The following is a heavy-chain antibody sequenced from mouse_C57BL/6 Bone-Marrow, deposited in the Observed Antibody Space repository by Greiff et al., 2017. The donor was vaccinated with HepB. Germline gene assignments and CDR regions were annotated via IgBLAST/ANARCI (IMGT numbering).Heavy chain of an antibody. J-gene: IGHJ1*03. CDR3: ARHRWLLRYFDV. CDR1: GFTFSDYY. D-gene: IGHD2-3*01. Sequence: EVKVEESGGGLVQPGGSLKLSCAASGFTFSDYYMYWVRQTPEKRLEWVAYISNGGGSTYYPDTVKGRFTISRDNAKNTLYLQMSRLKSEDTAMYYCARHRWLLRYFDVWGTGTTVTVSS. V-gene: IGHV5-12*01. CDR2: ISNGGGST.